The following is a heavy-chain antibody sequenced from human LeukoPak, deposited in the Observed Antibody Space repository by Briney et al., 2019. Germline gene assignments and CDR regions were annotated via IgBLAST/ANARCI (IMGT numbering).Heavy chain of an antibody. Sequence: GGSLRLSCAASGFTFSSYWMHWVRHAPGKGLVWVSRINGDGSSTTYADTVKGRFTISRDNAKSTLYLQMNSLRAEDTAMYYCASALTTSATVTTGYWGQGTLVTVSS. CDR3: ASALTTSATVTTGY. V-gene: IGHV3-74*01. CDR2: INGDGSST. J-gene: IGHJ4*02. CDR1: GFTFSSYW. D-gene: IGHD4-17*01.